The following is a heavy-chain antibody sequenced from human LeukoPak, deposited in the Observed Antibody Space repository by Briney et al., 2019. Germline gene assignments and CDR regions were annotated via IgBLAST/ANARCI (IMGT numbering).Heavy chain of an antibody. CDR1: GFTFSGSG. J-gene: IGHJ5*02. CDR3: ARSSNWFDP. Sequence: PGGSLRLSCAASGFTFSGSGMHWFRQASGKGLEWVGRIRTKISSYATAYSASVRGRFTISRDDSKNTAYLQMNSLKTEDTAVYYCARSSNWFDPWGQGTLVTVSS. V-gene: IGHV3-73*01. CDR2: IRTKISSYAT.